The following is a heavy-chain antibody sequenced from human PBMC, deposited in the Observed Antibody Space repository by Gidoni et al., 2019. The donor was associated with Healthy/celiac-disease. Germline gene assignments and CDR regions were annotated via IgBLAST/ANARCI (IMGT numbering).Heavy chain of an antibody. CDR1: GFTFSNAW. D-gene: IGHD6-13*01. J-gene: IGHJ6*02. CDR2: IKSKTDGGTT. Sequence: EVQLVESGGGFVKPGGSLRLSCAASGFTFSNAWMSWVRQAPGKGLEWVGRIKSKTDGGTTDYAAPVKGRFTISRDDSKNTLYLQMNSLKTEDTAVYYCTTTDAQQAYYYYGMDVWGQGTTVTVSS. CDR3: TTTDAQQAYYYYGMDV. V-gene: IGHV3-15*01.